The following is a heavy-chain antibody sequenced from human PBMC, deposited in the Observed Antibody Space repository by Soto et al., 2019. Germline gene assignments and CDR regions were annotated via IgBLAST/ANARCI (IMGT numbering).Heavy chain of an antibody. Sequence: EVQLVESGGGLVQPGGSLRLSCAASGFIFSSYEMNWVRQAPGKGLEWVSYIGSSGSTIYYADSVKGRFTISRDNAKNSLYLQMNSLRAEDTAVYYCARSRIGSGWDFDYWGQGTLVTVSS. CDR3: ARSRIGSGWDFDY. V-gene: IGHV3-48*03. J-gene: IGHJ4*02. CDR2: IGSSGSTI. CDR1: GFIFSSYE. D-gene: IGHD6-19*01.